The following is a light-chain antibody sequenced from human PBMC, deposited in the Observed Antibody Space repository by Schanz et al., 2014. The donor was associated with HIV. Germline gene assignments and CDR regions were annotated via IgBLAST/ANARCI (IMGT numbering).Light chain of an antibody. CDR2: AAS. J-gene: IGKJ2*01. CDR1: QGFGSY. V-gene: IGKV1-9*01. CDR3: QQCVTYPYT. Sequence: DIQLTQSPSFLSASVGDRITITCRASQGFGSYLAWYQQKPGKAPKLLIYAASSLQSGVPSRFSGSGSGTEFTLAISGLQPDDFATYYCQQCVTYPYTFGQGTTLDIK.